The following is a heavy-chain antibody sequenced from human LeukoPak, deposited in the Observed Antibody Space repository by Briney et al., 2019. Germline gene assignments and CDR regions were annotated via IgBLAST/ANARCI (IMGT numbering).Heavy chain of an antibody. CDR2: INHSGST. J-gene: IGHJ4*02. D-gene: IGHD6-6*01. V-gene: IGHV4-34*01. CDR1: GGSFSGYY. Sequence: PSETLSLTCAVYGGSFSGYYWSWIRQPPGKGLEWIGEINHSGSTNYNPSLKSRVTISVGTSKDQFSLKLSSVTAADTAVYYCARSRSMYSSSSGFDYWGQGTLVTVSS. CDR3: ARSRSMYSSSSGFDY.